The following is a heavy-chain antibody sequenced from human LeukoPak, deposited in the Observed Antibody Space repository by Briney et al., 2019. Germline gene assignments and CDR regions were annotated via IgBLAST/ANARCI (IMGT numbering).Heavy chain of an antibody. CDR1: GYSISSGYY. Sequence: SETLSLTCSVSGYSISSGYYWGWIRQPPGKGLEWIGNIYHSGSTYYNPSLKSRVAISVDTSKNQFSLRLNSVTAADTAVYYCAREKGLWYGDDAFDIWGQGTMVIVSS. CDR3: AREKGLWYGDDAFDI. CDR2: IYHSGST. V-gene: IGHV4-38-2*02. J-gene: IGHJ3*02. D-gene: IGHD3-10*01.